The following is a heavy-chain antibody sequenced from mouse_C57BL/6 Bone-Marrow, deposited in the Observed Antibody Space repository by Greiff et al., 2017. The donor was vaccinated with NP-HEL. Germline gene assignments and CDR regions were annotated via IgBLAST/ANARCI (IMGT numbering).Heavy chain of an antibody. CDR3: AIVYGYDGSDY. J-gene: IGHJ2*01. D-gene: IGHD2-2*01. CDR2: ISYDGSN. V-gene: IGHV3-6*01. CDR1: GYSITSGYY. Sequence: EVQLQESGPGLVKPSQSLSLTCSVTGYSITSGYYWNWIRQFPGNKLEWMGYISYDGSNNYNPSLKNRISITRDTSKNQFFLKLNSVTTEDTATYYCAIVYGYDGSDYWGQGTTLTVSS.